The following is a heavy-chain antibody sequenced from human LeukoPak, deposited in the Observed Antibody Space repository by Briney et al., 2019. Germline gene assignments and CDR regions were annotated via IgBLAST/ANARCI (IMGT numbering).Heavy chain of an antibody. V-gene: IGHV3-23*01. CDR3: AKDLRSTSCYKCY. D-gene: IGHD2-2*02. CDR2: ISGSGGST. Sequence: SGGSLRLSCAASGFTFSSYAMSWVRQAPGKGLEWVSAISGSGGSTYYADSVKGRFTISRDNSKNTLYLQMNSLRAEDTAVYYCAKDLRSTSCYKCYWGQGTLVTVSS. CDR1: GFTFSSYA. J-gene: IGHJ4*02.